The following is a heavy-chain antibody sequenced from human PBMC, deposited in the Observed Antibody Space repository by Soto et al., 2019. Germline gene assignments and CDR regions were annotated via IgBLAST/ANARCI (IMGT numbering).Heavy chain of an antibody. D-gene: IGHD3-3*01. CDR3: ARGAANDFWSGYYLRYYYGMDV. Sequence: ETLSLTCSVYGGSFSGYYWSWIRQPPGKGLEWIGEINHSGSTNYNPSLKSRVTISVDTSKNQFSLKLSSVTAADTAVYYCARGAANDFWSGYYLRYYYGMDVWGQGTTVTVSS. CDR1: GGSFSGYY. V-gene: IGHV4-34*01. J-gene: IGHJ6*02. CDR2: INHSGST.